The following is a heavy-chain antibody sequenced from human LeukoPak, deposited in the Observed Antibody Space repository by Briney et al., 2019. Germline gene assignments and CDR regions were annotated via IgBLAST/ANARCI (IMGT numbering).Heavy chain of an antibody. V-gene: IGHV4-59*01. D-gene: IGHD5-12*01. CDR1: GGSISSYY. CDR2: IYYSGST. J-gene: IGHJ4*02. Sequence: SETLTLTCTVSGGSISSYYWSWIRQPPGKGLEWIGYIYYSGSTNYNPSLKSRVTISVDTSKNQFSLKPSSVTAADTAVYYCARGRGYDSDYWGQRTVVTVSS. CDR3: ARGRGYDSDY.